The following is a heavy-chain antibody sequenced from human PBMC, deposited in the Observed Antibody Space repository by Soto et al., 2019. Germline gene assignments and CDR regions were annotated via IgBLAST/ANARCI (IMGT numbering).Heavy chain of an antibody. CDR1: GFTVSSNY. CDR3: ARDLHGGDYNYYFGVDV. V-gene: IGHV3-53*02. Sequence: EVQLVETGGGLIQPGGSLRLSCAASGFTVSSNYMSWVRQAPGKGLEWVSVVYRGGNTYYADSVKGRFTISRDNSKNTLYLQMNSLRDEDTAVYYCARDLHGGDYNYYFGVDVWGQGTTVTVSS. J-gene: IGHJ6*02. D-gene: IGHD4-17*01. CDR2: VYRGGNT.